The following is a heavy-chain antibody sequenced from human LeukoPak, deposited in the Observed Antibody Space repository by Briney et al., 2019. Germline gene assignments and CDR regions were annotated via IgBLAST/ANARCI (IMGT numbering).Heavy chain of an antibody. D-gene: IGHD2-2*01. CDR3: AGGYHGGFLCSSTSCPLDY. J-gene: IGHJ4*02. CDR1: GFTVSGNY. V-gene: IGHV3-66*02. CDR2: IYSGGST. Sequence: GGSLRLSCAASGFTVSGNYLSWVRQAPGKGLEWVSVIYSGGSTYYADSVKGRFTISRDNSKNTMYLQMNSLRAEDTAVYYCAGGYHGGFLCSSTSCPLDYWGQGTLVTVSS.